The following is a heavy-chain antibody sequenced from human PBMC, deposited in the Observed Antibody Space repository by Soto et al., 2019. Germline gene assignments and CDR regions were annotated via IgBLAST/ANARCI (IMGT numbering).Heavy chain of an antibody. CDR2: IYYSGST. CDR3: ARHELLNYYGSGSYYNWFDP. J-gene: IGHJ5*02. D-gene: IGHD3-10*01. V-gene: IGHV4-59*08. CDR1: GGSISSYY. Sequence: SKTLSLTCTVSGGSISSYYWSWIRQPPGKGLEWIGYIYYSGSTNYNPSLKSRVTISVDTSKNQFSLKLSSVTAADTAVYYCARHELLNYYGSGSYYNWFDPWGQGTLVTVSS.